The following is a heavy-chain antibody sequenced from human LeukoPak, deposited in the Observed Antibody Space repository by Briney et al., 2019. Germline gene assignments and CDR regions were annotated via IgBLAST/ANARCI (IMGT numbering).Heavy chain of an antibody. V-gene: IGHV3-7*01. J-gene: IGHJ4*02. D-gene: IGHD3-10*01. Sequence: PGGSLRLSCAASGFTFSWYWMSWVRQAPGKGLEWVANIKQHGSEKYYVDSVKGRFTISRDNAKNSLYLQMNSLRAEDTAVYYCARRFYGSGGYEFDSWGQGTLVTVSS. CDR3: ARRFYGSGGYEFDS. CDR1: GFTFSWYW. CDR2: IKQHGSEK.